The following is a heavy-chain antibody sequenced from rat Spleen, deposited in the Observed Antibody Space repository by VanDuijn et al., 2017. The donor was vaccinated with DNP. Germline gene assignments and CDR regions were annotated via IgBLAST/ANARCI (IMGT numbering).Heavy chain of an antibody. CDR2: ISYSGGT. CDR1: GYSITSDY. CDR3: ARWTRYFDY. V-gene: IGHV3-1*01. J-gene: IGHJ2*01. Sequence: EVQLQESGPGLVKPSQSLSLTCSVTGYSITSDYWGWIRKFPTNKMEYIGHISYSGGTNYNPSLKSRISITRDTSKNHFFLHLNSVTTEDTATYYCARWTRYFDYWGQGVMVTVSS. D-gene: IGHD1-7*01.